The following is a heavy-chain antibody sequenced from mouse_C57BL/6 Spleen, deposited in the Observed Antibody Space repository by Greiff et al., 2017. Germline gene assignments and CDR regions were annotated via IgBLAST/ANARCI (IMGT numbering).Heavy chain of an antibody. CDR2: ISDGGSYT. V-gene: IGHV5-4*01. D-gene: IGHD1-1*01. CDR3: ARDRYYGSSYDY. J-gene: IGHJ2*01. Sequence: EVKLVESGGGLVKPGGSLKLSCAASGFTFSSYAMSWVRQTPEKRLEWVATISDGGSYTYYPDNVKGRFTISRDNAKNNLYLQMSHLKSEDTAMYYCARDRYYGSSYDYWGQGTTLTVSS. CDR1: GFTFSSYA.